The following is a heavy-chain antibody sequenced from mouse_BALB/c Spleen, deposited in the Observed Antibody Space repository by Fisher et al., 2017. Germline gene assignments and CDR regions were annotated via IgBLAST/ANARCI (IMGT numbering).Heavy chain of an antibody. J-gene: IGHJ3*01. Sequence: KFKGKATLTVDKSSSTAFMHLNSLTSEDSAVYYCARDGRYDSGLAYWGQGTLVTVS. D-gene: IGHD2-14*01. V-gene: IGHV1S135*01. CDR3: ARDGRYDSGLAY.